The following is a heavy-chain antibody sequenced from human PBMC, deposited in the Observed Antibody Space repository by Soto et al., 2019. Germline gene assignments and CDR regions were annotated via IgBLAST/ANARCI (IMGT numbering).Heavy chain of an antibody. CDR3: AKVRPERITIFGVVIMGWFDP. V-gene: IGHV3-23*01. CDR2: ISGSGGST. CDR1: GFTFSSYA. Sequence: GGSLRLSCAASGFTFSSYAMSWVRQAPGKGLEWVSAISGSGGSTYYADSVKGRFTISRDNSKNTLYLQMNSLRAEDTAVYYCAKVRPERITIFGVVIMGWFDPWGQGTLVTVSS. J-gene: IGHJ5*02. D-gene: IGHD3-3*01.